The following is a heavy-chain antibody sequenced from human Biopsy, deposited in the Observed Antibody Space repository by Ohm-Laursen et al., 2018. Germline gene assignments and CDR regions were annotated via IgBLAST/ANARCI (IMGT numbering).Heavy chain of an antibody. D-gene: IGHD3-3*01. J-gene: IGHJ5*02. CDR3: ARSFGVVINFEHNWFDP. Sequence: GASVKVSCKASVYSFGDHRIHWGRQAPGPGLEWMGGINPLFGTAKYAQRFQGRVTITANKSTSTADMELSSLRSDDTAVYYCARSFGVVINFEHNWFDPWGQGTLVTVSS. CDR1: VYSFGDHR. CDR2: INPLFGTA. V-gene: IGHV1-69*06.